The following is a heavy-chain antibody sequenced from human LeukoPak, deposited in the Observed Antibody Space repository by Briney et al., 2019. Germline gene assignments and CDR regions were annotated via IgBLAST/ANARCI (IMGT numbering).Heavy chain of an antibody. J-gene: IGHJ6*02. V-gene: IGHV3-53*01. CDR3: ASSFYYYYYYGMDV. CDR1: GVTVSSNY. CDR2: IYSGGST. Sequence: GGSLRLSCAASGVTVSSNYMSWVRQAPGKGLEWVSVIYSGGSTYYADSVKGRFTISRDNSKNTLYLQMNSLRAEDTAVYYCASSFYYYYYYGMDVWGQGTTVTVSS.